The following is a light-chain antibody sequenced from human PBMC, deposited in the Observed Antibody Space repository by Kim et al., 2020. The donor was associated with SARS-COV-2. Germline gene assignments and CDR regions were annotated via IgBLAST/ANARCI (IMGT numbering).Light chain of an antibody. CDR2: QDS. CDR1: KLGDKY. V-gene: IGLV3-1*01. Sequence: SVSPGQTPSITCSGDKLGDKYACWYQQKPGQSPVLVIYQDSKRPSGIPERFSGSNSGNTATLTISGTQAMDEADYYCQAWDSSTVVFGGGTKLTVL. CDR3: QAWDSSTVV. J-gene: IGLJ2*01.